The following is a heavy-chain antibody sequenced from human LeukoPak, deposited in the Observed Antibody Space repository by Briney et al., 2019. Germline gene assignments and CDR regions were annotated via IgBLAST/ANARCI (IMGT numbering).Heavy chain of an antibody. CDR1: GFTFSSYA. CDR2: ISGSGGST. J-gene: IGHJ4*02. Sequence: GGSLRLSCAASGFTFSSYAMSWVRQAPGKGLEWVSAISGSGGSTYYADSVKGRFTIARDNSKNTLYLQMNSLRAEDTAVYYCATGPVVVITIADYWGQGTLVTVSS. D-gene: IGHD3-22*01. CDR3: ATGPVVVITIADY. V-gene: IGHV3-23*01.